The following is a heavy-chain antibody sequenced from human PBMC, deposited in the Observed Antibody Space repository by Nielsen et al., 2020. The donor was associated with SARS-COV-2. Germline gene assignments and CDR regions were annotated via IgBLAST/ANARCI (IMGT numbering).Heavy chain of an antibody. CDR3: ARDRGRIQLWLRGFDY. D-gene: IGHD5-18*01. CDR1: GFTFSSYS. CDR2: ISSSSSYI. V-gene: IGHV3-21*04. J-gene: IGHJ4*02. Sequence: GGSLRLSCAASGFTFSSYSMNWVRQAPGKGLEWVSSISSSSSYIYYADSVKGRFTISRDNAKNSLYLQMNSLRAEDTAVYYCARDRGRIQLWLRGFDYWGQGTLVTVSS.